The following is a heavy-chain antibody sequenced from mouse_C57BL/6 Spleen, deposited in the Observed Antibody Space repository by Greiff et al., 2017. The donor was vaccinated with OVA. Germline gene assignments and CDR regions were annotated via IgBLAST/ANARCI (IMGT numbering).Heavy chain of an antibody. CDR3: ARRGNYYYAMDY. Sequence: QVQLQQSGAELMKPGASVKLSCKATGYTFTGYWIEWVKQRPGPGLEWIGGILPGSGSAYYNEKFKGKATFTADTSSNTAYMQLSSLTTEDSAIYYCARRGNYYYAMDYWGQGTSVTVSS. CDR2: ILPGSGSA. CDR1: GYTFTGYW. J-gene: IGHJ4*01. V-gene: IGHV1-9*01.